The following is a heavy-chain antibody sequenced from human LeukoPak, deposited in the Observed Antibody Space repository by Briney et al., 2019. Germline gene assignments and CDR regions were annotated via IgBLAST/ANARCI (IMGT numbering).Heavy chain of an antibody. J-gene: IGHJ4*02. CDR3: ARRAGAYSHPYDY. D-gene: IGHD4/OR15-4a*01. V-gene: IGHV3-53*01. Sequence: GGSLRLSCTVSGFTVSSNSMSWVRQAPGKELEWVSFIYSDNTHYSDSVKGRFTISRDNSKNTLYLQMNSLRAEDTAVYYCARRAGAYSHPYDYWGQGTRVTVSS. CDR2: IYSDNT. CDR1: GFTVSSNS.